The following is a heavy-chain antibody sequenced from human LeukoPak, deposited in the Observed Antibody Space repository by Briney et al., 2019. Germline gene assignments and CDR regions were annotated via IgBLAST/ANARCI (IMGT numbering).Heavy chain of an antibody. CDR2: INHSGST. CDR1: GGSFSGYY. Sequence: SETLSLTCAVYGGSFSGYYWSWIRQPPGKGLEWIGEINHSGSTNYNPSLKSRVTISVDTSKNQFSLKLSSVTAADTAVYYCARHITYYYDSSGYYVLDYWGQGILVTVSS. V-gene: IGHV4-34*01. D-gene: IGHD3-22*01. J-gene: IGHJ4*02. CDR3: ARHITYYYDSSGYYVLDY.